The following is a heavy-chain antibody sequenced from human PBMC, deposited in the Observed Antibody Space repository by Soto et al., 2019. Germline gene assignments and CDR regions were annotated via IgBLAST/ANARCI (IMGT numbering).Heavy chain of an antibody. D-gene: IGHD6-13*01. V-gene: IGHV3-7*02. CDR1: GFTFSTYW. CDR3: VAPPTGYSRRYYYGMAV. Sequence: GGSLRLSCAASGFTFSTYWMIWVRQTPGKGLEWVSNINGSRSDRYYADSVKGRFTISRDNAKSSLYLQMNSLRAEDTAVYYCVAPPTGYSRRYYYGMAVWVQGTTVTVSS. J-gene: IGHJ6*02. CDR2: INGSRSDR.